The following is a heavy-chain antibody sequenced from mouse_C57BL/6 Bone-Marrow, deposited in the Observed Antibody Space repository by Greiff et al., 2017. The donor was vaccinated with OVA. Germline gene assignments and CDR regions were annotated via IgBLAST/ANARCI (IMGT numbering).Heavy chain of an antibody. CDR2: INPSSGYT. D-gene: IGHD4-1*01. J-gene: IGHJ1*03. Sequence: VQLQESGAELAKPGASVKLSCKASGYTFTSYWMHWVKQRPGQGLEWIGYINPSSGYTKYNQKFKDKARLTADKSSSTAYMQLSSLTYEDAAVYYCARLGRLGRWYFDVWGTGTTVTVSS. V-gene: IGHV1-7*01. CDR3: ARLGRLGRWYFDV. CDR1: GYTFTSYW.